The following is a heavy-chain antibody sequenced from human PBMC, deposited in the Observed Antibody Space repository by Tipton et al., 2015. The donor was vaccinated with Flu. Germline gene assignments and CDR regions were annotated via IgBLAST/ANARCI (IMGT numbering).Heavy chain of an antibody. D-gene: IGHD5-12*01. CDR1: GFTFSNFG. CDR2: ISLYSGDT. Sequence: QVQLVQSGAEVKKPGASVKVSCTASGFTFSNFGVNWVRQAPGQGLEWMGWISLYSGDTRYSQNVQGRVAMTTDTSTGTAYMELRNLRSDDTAVYYCARGGGYAGDYWGQGTLVTVSS. J-gene: IGHJ4*02. CDR3: ARGGGYAGDY. V-gene: IGHV1-18*01.